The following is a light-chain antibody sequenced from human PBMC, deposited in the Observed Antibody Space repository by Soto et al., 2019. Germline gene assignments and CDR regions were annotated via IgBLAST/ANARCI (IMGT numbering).Light chain of an antibody. V-gene: IGKV3-11*01. CDR3: QHGGT. J-gene: IGKJ5*01. Sequence: EIVLTQSPATLSLSPGERATVSCRASQSVTNYLGWYQHKPGQAPRLLIYDASNRATGIPARFSGSGSGTGFTLTTSSLGPEDFAVYYCQHGGTFGQGTRLEIK. CDR1: QSVTNY. CDR2: DAS.